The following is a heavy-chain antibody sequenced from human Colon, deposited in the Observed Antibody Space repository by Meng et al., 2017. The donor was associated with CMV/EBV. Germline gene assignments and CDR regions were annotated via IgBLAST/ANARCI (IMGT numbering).Heavy chain of an antibody. J-gene: IGHJ5*01. CDR2: INPSGGST. CDR1: GYTFTSYY. Sequence: ASVKVSCKASGYTFTSYYMHWVRQAPGQGLEWMGIINPSGGSTSYAQKFQGRVTMTRDTSTSTVYMELSSLRSEDTAVYYCASNVQTMVRGVREGWFDPWGQGTLVTVSS. D-gene: IGHD3-10*01. V-gene: IGHV1-46*01. CDR3: ASNVQTMVRGVREGWFDP.